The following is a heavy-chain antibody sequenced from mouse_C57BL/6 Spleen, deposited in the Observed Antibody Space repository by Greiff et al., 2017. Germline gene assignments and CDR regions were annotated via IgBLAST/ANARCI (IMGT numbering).Heavy chain of an antibody. D-gene: IGHD1-1*01. Sequence: VQLKQSGAELVRPGASVKLSCTASGFNIKDYYMHWVKQRPEQGLEWIGRLDPEDGDNEYAPKFQGKATMTADTSSNTAYLKLSSLTSEDTAVYYCTTPPHYYGSSYGVYFDYWGQGTTLTVSS. CDR1: GFNIKDYY. CDR2: LDPEDGDN. V-gene: IGHV14-1*01. CDR3: TTPPHYYGSSYGVYFDY. J-gene: IGHJ2*01.